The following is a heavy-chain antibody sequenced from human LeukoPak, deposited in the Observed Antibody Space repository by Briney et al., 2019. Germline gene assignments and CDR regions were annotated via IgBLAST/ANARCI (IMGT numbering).Heavy chain of an antibody. D-gene: IGHD1-26*01. CDR2: IYYSGST. CDR1: GGSISIYY. CDR3: VRESGSYYEDAFDI. J-gene: IGHJ3*02. Sequence: SETLSLTCTVSGGSISIYYWSWIRQPPGKGLEWIGYIYYSGSTNYNPSLKSRVTISVDTSKNQFSLTLCSVTAADTAVYYCVRESGSYYEDAFDIWGQGTMVTVSS. V-gene: IGHV4-59*01.